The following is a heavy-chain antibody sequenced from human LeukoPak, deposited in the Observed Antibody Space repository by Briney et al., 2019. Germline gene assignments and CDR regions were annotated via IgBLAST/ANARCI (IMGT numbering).Heavy chain of an antibody. CDR2: ITLHSGDT. J-gene: IGHJ1*01. Sequence: ASVKVSCKASGHTLTVHYIHWVRQGPGQGLEWLGWITLHSGDTHYAQKYQGRLTMTSDTSISTGYMELSRLQFDDTAVYYCAREGQVGLDNWGQGTLVTV. V-gene: IGHV1-2*02. CDR3: AREGQVGLDN. D-gene: IGHD1-26*01. CDR1: GHTLTVHY.